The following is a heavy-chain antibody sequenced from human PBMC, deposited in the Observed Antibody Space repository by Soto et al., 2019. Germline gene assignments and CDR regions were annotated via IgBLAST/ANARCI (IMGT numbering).Heavy chain of an antibody. V-gene: IGHV3-7*01. CDR2: IKQDGSEK. CDR1: GFTFSSYW. CDR3: ARHDDSNYGDSMWWVDY. Sequence: GGSLRLSCAASGFTFSSYWMSWVRQAPGKGLEWVANIKQDGSEKYYVDSVKGRFTISRDNAKNSLYLQMNSLRAEDTAVYYCARHDDSNYGDSMWWVDYWGQGTLVTVSS. D-gene: IGHD4-17*01. J-gene: IGHJ4*02.